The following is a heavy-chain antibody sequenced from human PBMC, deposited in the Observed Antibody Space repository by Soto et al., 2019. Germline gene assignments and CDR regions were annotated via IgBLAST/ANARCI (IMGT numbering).Heavy chain of an antibody. Sequence: EVQLVESGGGLVQPGGSLRLSCAASGFTVSNNYMSWVRQAPGKGLEWVSVLYADGRTYYADSVKGRFITSRDTSKNTSFLQMNSLRVDDTAVYYCASGPGWQRSWGQGNRVIVSS. D-gene: IGHD5-12*01. V-gene: IGHV3-66*01. CDR1: GFTVSNNY. CDR3: ASGPGWQRS. CDR2: LYADGRT. J-gene: IGHJ4*02.